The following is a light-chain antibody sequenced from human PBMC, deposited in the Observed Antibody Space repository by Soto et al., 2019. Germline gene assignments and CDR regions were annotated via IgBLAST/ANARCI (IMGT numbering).Light chain of an antibody. CDR2: GVT. V-gene: IGLV2-14*01. J-gene: IGLJ1*01. Sequence: QSVRAQPASVSGAPGQSITISCTGTSSDVGAYYSVSWYQHHPGKAPKLIIYGVTNRPSGVSNRFSGSKSGNSASLTISGPQAEDEADYHCSSYTSGSSHYVFGTGTKVTVL. CDR1: SSDVGAYYS. CDR3: SSYTSGSSHYV.